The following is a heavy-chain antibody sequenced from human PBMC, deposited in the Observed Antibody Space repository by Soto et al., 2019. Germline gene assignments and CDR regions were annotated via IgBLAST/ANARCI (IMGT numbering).Heavy chain of an antibody. V-gene: IGHV3-15*01. D-gene: IGHD5-18*01. J-gene: IGHJ6*02. CDR2: IKSKSDGGTT. CDR1: GFTFRNAW. CDR3: ITDVTSDMDV. Sequence: EVQVVESGGGLVKPGGSLRLSCSVSGFTFRNAWMSWVRQAPGKGLEWVGRIKSKSDGGTTDYAASVKGRFTISREDLQNSVFLQMKSLKTEDTAMYYCITDVTSDMDVWGQGTTVTVSS.